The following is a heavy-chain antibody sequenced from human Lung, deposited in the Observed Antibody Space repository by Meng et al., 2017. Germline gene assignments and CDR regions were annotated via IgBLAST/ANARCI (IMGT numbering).Heavy chain of an antibody. CDR2: INHSGST. J-gene: IGHJ4*02. V-gene: IGHV4-34*01. CDR1: GGSFSDSY. Sequence: VQPQQWAPSSFKPSETTLLPSLVPGGSFSDSYWSGIRQPPGKGLGWSGEINHSGSTNYNPSLESRATISVDTSQNNLSLKLSSVTAADSAVYYCARGPTTMAHDFDYWGQGTLVTVSS. D-gene: IGHD4-11*01. CDR3: ARGPTTMAHDFDY.